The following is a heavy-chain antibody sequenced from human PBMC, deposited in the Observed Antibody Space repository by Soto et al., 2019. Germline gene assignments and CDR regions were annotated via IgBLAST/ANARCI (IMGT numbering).Heavy chain of an antibody. Sequence: GGSLRLSCAASGFTFSSYSMNWVRQAPGKGLEWVSSISSSSSYIYYADSVKGRFTISRDNAKNSLFLQMNSLRAEDTAVYYCAGRYCTNGVCHLGLSDFWGQGALVTVSS. CDR2: ISSSSSYI. CDR3: AGRYCTNGVCHLGLSDF. J-gene: IGHJ4*02. CDR1: GFTFSSYS. D-gene: IGHD2-8*01. V-gene: IGHV3-21*01.